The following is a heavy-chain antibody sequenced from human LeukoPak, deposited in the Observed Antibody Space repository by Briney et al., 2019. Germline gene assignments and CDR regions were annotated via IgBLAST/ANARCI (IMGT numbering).Heavy chain of an antibody. CDR3: ARQGLWFGEANWFDP. CDR1: GYSFTSYW. V-gene: IGHV5-51*01. D-gene: IGHD3-10*01. J-gene: IGHJ5*02. CDR2: IYPGDSDT. Sequence: GESLKISCKGSGYSFTSYWIGWVRPMPGKGLEWMGIIYPGDSDTRYSPSFQGQVTISADKSISTAYLQWSSLKASDTAMYYCARQGLWFGEANWFDPWGQGTLVTVSS.